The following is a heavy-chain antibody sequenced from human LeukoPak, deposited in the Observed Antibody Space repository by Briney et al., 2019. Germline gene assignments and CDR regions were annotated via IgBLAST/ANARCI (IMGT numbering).Heavy chain of an antibody. J-gene: IGHJ4*02. CDR3: ARHAPEDYYDRKDY. D-gene: IGHD3-22*01. CDR2: IYYSGST. CDR1: GGSISSGDYY. V-gene: IGHV4-30-4*08. Sequence: SETLSLTCTVSGGSISSGDYYWSWIRQPPGKGLEWIGYIYYSGSTYYNPSLKSRVTISVDTSKNQFSLKLSSVTAADTAVYYCARHAPEDYYDRKDYWGQGTLVTVSS.